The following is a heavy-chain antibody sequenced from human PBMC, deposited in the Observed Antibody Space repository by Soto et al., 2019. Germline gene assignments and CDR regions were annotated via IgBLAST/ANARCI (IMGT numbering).Heavy chain of an antibody. CDR2: ISSNGVGT. V-gene: IGHV3-64*01. Sequence: AGGSLRLSCAASGFTLSGYAMDWVRQAPGKGLEYVSGISSNGVGTYYANSVQGRFTISRDNSKNTVYLQMGSLRPEDMAVYYCARRARPDFYYLAVWGKGTTVTVSS. D-gene: IGHD6-6*01. CDR3: ARRARPDFYYLAV. CDR1: GFTLSGYA. J-gene: IGHJ6*03.